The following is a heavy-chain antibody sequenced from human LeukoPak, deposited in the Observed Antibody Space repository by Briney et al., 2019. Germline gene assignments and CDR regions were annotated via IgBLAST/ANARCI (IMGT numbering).Heavy chain of an antibody. CDR2: IRSRDNYI. CDR3: AKDLCRSGGSCYHDAFDI. Sequence: GGSLRLSCAASAFNVSGYTVNWVRQAPGKGLEWISSIRSRDNYITYAASVEGRFTISRDNTKTSLYLQMNSLRVEDTAVYYCAKDLCRSGGSCYHDAFDIWGQGTMVTVSS. V-gene: IGHV3-21*01. J-gene: IGHJ3*02. CDR1: AFNVSGYT. D-gene: IGHD2-15*01.